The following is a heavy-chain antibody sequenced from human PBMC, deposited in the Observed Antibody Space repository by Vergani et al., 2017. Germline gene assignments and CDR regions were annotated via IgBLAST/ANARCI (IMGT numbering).Heavy chain of an antibody. CDR3: AREGVGANYYFDY. J-gene: IGHJ4*02. CDR2: SSGSGGST. V-gene: IGHV3-NL1*01. D-gene: IGHD1-26*01. Sequence: QVQLVESGGGVVQPGRSLRLSCAASGFTFISYGMHWVRQAPGKGLEWVSASSGSGGSTYYADSVKGRFTISRDNSKNTLYLQMNSLRAEDTAVYYCAREGVGANYYFDYWGQGTLVTVSS. CDR1: GFTFISYG.